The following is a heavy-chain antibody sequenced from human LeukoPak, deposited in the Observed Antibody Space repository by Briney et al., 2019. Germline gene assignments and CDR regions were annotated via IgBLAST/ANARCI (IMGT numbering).Heavy chain of an antibody. J-gene: IGHJ4*02. CDR2: INHSGST. Sequence: SETLSLTCAVYGGSFSGYYWSWIRQPPGKGLEWIGEINHSGSTNYNPSLKSRVTISVDTSKNQFSLKLSSVTAADTAVYYCARSLSHSSGLDYWGQGTLVTVSS. CDR1: GGSFSGYY. D-gene: IGHD6-19*01. V-gene: IGHV4-34*01. CDR3: ARSLSHSSGLDY.